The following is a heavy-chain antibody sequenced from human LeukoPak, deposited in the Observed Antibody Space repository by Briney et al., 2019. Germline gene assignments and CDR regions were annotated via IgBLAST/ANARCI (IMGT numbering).Heavy chain of an antibody. V-gene: IGHV3-74*01. J-gene: IGHJ6*03. CDR3: VRSPKRRGLVIWSPQRGNAFFMGV. Sequence: PGGSLRLSCAASGFTFSTYWMHWVRQVPGKGLVWVSRINTDGNSTTYADSVKGRFTVSRDNAKNTLYLQMNTLRDEDTAVYYCVRSPKRRGLVIWSPQRGNAFFMGVWGKGTTVIVSS. D-gene: IGHD3-3*01. CDR1: GFTFSTYW. CDR2: INTDGNST.